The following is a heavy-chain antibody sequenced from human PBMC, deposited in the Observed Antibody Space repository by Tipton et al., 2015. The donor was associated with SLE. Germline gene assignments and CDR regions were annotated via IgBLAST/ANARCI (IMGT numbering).Heavy chain of an antibody. CDR2: IYYSGRT. J-gene: IGHJ4*02. CDR1: GGSISSSIYY. V-gene: IGHV4-39*07. D-gene: IGHD6-19*01. Sequence: LRLSCTVSGGSISSSIYYWGWIRQPPGKGLEWIGSIYYSGRTYYNPSLKSRVTVSVDTSKNQFSLKLSSVTAADTAVYYCAREGYSSGWDGDFDYWGQGTLVTVSS. CDR3: AREGYSSGWDGDFDY.